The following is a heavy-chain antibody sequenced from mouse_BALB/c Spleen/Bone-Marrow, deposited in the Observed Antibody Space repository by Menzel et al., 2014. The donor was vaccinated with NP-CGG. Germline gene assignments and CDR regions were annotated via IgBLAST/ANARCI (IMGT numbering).Heavy chain of an antibody. D-gene: IGHD1-1*01. CDR3: ARGELLRFFDY. CDR2: IDPSNSET. Sequence: QQSGQGLEWIGMIDPSNSETRLNQKFKDKATLNVDKSSNTAYMQLSSLTSEDSAVYYCARGELLRFFDYWGQGTTLTVSS. J-gene: IGHJ2*01. V-gene: IGHV1-59*01.